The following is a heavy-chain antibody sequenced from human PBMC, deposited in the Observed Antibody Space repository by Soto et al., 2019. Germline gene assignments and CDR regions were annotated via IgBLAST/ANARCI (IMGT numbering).Heavy chain of an antibody. CDR1: GDSVSSNSAA. V-gene: IGHV6-1*01. Sequence: SQTLSLTCAISGDSVSSNSAAWNWIRQSPSRGLEWLGRTYYRSKWYNDDAVSVKSRITINPDTSKNQFSLQLNSVAPEDTAVYYCARDFIVVVPGGNYYYGLDVWGQGTTVTVSS. J-gene: IGHJ6*02. CDR2: TYYRSKWYN. D-gene: IGHD2-2*01. CDR3: ARDFIVVVPGGNYYYGLDV.